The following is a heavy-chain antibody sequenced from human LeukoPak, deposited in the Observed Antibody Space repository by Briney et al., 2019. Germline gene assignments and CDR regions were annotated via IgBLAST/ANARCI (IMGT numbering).Heavy chain of an antibody. V-gene: IGHV3-48*03. CDR2: ISSSGSTI. J-gene: IGHJ4*02. D-gene: IGHD3-10*01. CDR3: TRDPQPGSYYPWYFAF. CDR1: GFTFSSYE. Sequence: GGSLRLSCAASGFTFSSYEMNWVRQAPGKGLEWVSYISSSGSTIYCADSVKGRFTISRDNAKKSLYLQMDSLRAEDTAVYYCTRDPQPGSYYPWYFAFWGQGTLVTVSS.